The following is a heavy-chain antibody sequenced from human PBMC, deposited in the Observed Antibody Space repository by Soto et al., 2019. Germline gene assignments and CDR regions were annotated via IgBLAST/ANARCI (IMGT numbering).Heavy chain of an antibody. D-gene: IGHD5-12*01. CDR1: GYTFTSYG. Sequence: QVQLVQSGAEVKKPGASVKVSCKASGYTFTSYGVSWVRQAPGQGLESVAWISAYNGDVNFAQSVQGRVTMTTDTSTSTGYIELRSLRSDNTAVYYCARADIVATRTLDYWGQGTLVTVSS. CDR2: ISAYNGDV. J-gene: IGHJ4*02. CDR3: ARADIVATRTLDY. V-gene: IGHV1-18*01.